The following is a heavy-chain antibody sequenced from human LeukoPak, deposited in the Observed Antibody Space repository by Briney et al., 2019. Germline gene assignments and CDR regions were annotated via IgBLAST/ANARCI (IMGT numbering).Heavy chain of an antibody. CDR1: GYTFTSYG. Sequence: ASVKVSCKASGYTFTSYGISWVRQAPGQGLEWMGWISPYNGNTNYAQKLQGRVTMTTDTSTSTAYMELRSLRSDDTAVYYCARGGDSSGYYYEGDYFDYWGQGTLVTVSS. J-gene: IGHJ4*02. CDR3: ARGGDSSGYYYEGDYFDY. D-gene: IGHD3-22*01. V-gene: IGHV1-18*01. CDR2: ISPYNGNT.